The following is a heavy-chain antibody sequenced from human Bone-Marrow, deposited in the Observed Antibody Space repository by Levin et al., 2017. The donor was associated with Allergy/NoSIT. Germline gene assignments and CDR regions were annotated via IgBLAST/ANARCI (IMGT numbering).Heavy chain of an antibody. J-gene: IGHJ4*02. Sequence: PGGSLRLSCKGSGSSFTSYWISWVRQMPGKGLEWMGRIDPSDSYTNYSPSFQGHVTISADKSISTAYLQRSSLKASDTAMYYCAIHAGPITMVQGATWDYWGQGTLVTVSS. CDR1: GSSFTSYW. D-gene: IGHD3-10*01. CDR3: AIHAGPITMVQGATWDY. V-gene: IGHV5-10-1*01. CDR2: IDPSDSYT.